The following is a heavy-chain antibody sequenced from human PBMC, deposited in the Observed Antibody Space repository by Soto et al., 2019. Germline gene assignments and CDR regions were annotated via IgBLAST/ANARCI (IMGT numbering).Heavy chain of an antibody. CDR3: VMVDNYVTPTPQDV. Sequence: QVQLVQSGDEVKKPGASVKVSCKASGYIFVNYGIAWVRQAPGQGLEWMGWISPYTGNTHSATKIQGRLTMTTDTPXSTAYRDLGSLTSDDTAVYYCVMVDNYVTPTPQDVWGQGTTVTVSS. CDR2: ISPYTGNT. V-gene: IGHV1-18*01. J-gene: IGHJ6*02. D-gene: IGHD3-16*01. CDR1: GYIFVNYG.